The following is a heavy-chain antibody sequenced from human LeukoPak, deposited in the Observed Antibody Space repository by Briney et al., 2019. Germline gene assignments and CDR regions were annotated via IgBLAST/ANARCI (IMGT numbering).Heavy chain of an antibody. V-gene: IGHV4-31*03. D-gene: IGHD2-2*01. CDR3: ARGCSSTSCYGPQLLLYYYYYGMDV. Sequence: PSETLSLTCTVSGGSISSGGYYWSWIRQHPGKGLEWIGYIYYSGSTYYNPSLKSRVTISVDTSKNQFSLKLSSVTAADTAVYYCARGCSSTSCYGPQLLLYYYYYGMDVWGQGTTVTVSS. J-gene: IGHJ6*02. CDR1: GGSISSGGYY. CDR2: IYYSGST.